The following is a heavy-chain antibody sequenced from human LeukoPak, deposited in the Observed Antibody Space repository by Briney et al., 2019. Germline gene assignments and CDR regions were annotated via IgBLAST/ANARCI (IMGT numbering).Heavy chain of an antibody. CDR3: ARDGTFGNDAFDI. CDR1: GYTFTGYY. D-gene: IGHD1-1*01. CDR2: INPNSGGT. Sequence: GASVKVSCKASGYTFTGYYMHWVRQAPGQGLEWMGRINPNSGGTNYAQKFQGRVTMTRGTSISTAYMELSRLRSDDTAVYYCARDGTFGNDAFDIWGQGTMVTVSS. V-gene: IGHV1-2*06. J-gene: IGHJ3*02.